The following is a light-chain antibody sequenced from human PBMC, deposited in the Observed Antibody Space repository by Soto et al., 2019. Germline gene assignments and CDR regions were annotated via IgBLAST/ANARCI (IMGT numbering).Light chain of an antibody. CDR2: DAS. Sequence: DIQMTQSPSTLSASVGDRVSITCRASQSISTWLAWYQQKPGKAPKLLIYDASSLKSGVPSRFSGSGSGTEFTLTISSLQPDDFATYYCQQYNSYRGTFGQGTKV. CDR3: QQYNSYRGT. J-gene: IGKJ1*01. V-gene: IGKV1-5*01. CDR1: QSISTW.